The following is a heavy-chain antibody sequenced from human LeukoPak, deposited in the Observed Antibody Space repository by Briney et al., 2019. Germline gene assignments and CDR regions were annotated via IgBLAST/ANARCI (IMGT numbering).Heavy chain of an antibody. J-gene: IGHJ3*02. D-gene: IGHD4-17*01. CDR2: INHSGST. Sequence: PSETLSLTCAVYGGSFSGYYWSWIRQPPGKGLEWIGEINHSGSTNYNPSLKSRVTISVDTSKNQFSLKLSSVTAADTAVYYCAXXTLRAVTSDAFDIWGQGTMVTVSS. CDR3: AXXTLRAVTSDAFDI. CDR1: GGSFSGYY. V-gene: IGHV4-34*01.